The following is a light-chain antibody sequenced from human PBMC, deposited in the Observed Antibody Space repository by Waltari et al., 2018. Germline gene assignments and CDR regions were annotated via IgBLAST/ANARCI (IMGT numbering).Light chain of an antibody. CDR1: QTIPTF. V-gene: IGKV1-5*03. J-gene: IGKJ2*01. CDR3: QEYDSFPT. CDR2: MVS. Sequence: DIRLTQSPSTLSASIGDRVTISCRASQTIPTFLAWYQQKPGRAPTLLIYMVSTLKSGVPLRFSGSGSGTEFTLTIGSLQPDDFATYYCQEYDSFPTFGQGTKLEI.